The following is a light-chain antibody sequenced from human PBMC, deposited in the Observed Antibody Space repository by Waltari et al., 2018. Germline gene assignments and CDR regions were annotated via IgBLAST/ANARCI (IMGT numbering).Light chain of an antibody. J-gene: IGKJ2*03. CDR2: KAS. Sequence: DIELTQSPSSLSASLGDRVTITCRTSEKIKNYLNWYQQKPGNAPKLLIYKASTLQIGVPSRFSGSGSGTDYTFTISSLQSEDIGTYYCQHGYDPPYSFGRGTKVEI. V-gene: IGKV1-39*02. CDR1: EKIKNY. CDR3: QHGYDPPYS.